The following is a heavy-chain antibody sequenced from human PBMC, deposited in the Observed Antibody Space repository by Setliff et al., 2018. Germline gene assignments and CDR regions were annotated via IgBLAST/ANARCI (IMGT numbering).Heavy chain of an antibody. CDR3: ARDMGQPYYFES. V-gene: IGHV4-38-2*02. D-gene: IGHD1-1*01. J-gene: IGHJ4*02. Sequence: SETLSLTCAVSGYSISNGFYWGWIRQPPGKGLEWIGSIYYTGSTYYNPSLKSRVTMSVDTSKRQFSLKLGSATAADTAVYYCARDMGQPYYFESWGLGTLVTVYS. CDR2: IYYTGST. CDR1: GYSISNGFY.